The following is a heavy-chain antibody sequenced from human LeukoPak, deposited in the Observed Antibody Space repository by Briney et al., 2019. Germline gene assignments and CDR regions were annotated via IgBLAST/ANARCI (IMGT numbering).Heavy chain of an antibody. D-gene: IGHD3-22*01. V-gene: IGHV5-51*01. CDR3: ASPSDYYDSSGYYDDAFDI. CDR2: IYPGDSDT. CDR1: GYSFTSYW. J-gene: IGHJ3*02. Sequence: GESLKISCKGSGYSFTSYWIGWVRQMPGKGLEWMGIIYPGDSDTRYSPSFQGQVTTPADNSISTAYLQWSSLKASDTAMYYCASPSDYYDSSGYYDDAFDIWGQGTMVTVSS.